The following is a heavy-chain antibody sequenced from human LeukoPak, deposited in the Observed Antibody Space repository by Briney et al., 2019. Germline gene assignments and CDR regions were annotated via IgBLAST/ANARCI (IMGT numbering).Heavy chain of an antibody. V-gene: IGHV3-11*01. D-gene: IGHD3-10*01. Sequence: GGSLRLSCAASGFSFSDYYVSWIRQAPGKGLECVSYISSRGTTIYYADSVKGRSTISRDNAKNSLYLQMSSLRAEDTAVYYCARVYYGSGSPRHFDYWGQGTLVTVSS. CDR2: ISSRGTTI. J-gene: IGHJ4*02. CDR3: ARVYYGSGSPRHFDY. CDR1: GFSFSDYY.